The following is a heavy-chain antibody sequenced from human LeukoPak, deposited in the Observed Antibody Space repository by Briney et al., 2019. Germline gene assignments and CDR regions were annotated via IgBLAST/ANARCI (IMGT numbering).Heavy chain of an antibody. V-gene: IGHV3-66*01. Sequence: GGSLRLSCAASGFTVSSNYMSWVRQAPGKGLEWVSVIYSGGSTYYADSVKGRFTIPRDNSKNTLYLQMNSLRAEDTAVYYCARVGVRYQLPYWGQGTLVTVSS. CDR2: IYSGGST. J-gene: IGHJ4*02. CDR3: ARVGVRYQLPY. CDR1: GFTVSSNY. D-gene: IGHD2-2*01.